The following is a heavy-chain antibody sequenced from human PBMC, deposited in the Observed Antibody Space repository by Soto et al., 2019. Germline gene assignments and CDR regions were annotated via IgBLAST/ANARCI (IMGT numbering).Heavy chain of an antibody. Sequence: ASETLSLTCTVSGGSISSNIYHWGWIRQPPGKGLEWIGRIYNSGRTYYNASLKSRVSISIDTSKNQFSLKLTSVTAADTAVYYCASTPPPPYNWNYCSGGSCYPYWGQGTLVTVSS. CDR3: ASTPPPPYNWNYCSGGSCYPY. J-gene: IGHJ4*02. CDR1: GGSISSNIYH. D-gene: IGHD2-15*01. CDR2: IYNSGRT. V-gene: IGHV4-39*01.